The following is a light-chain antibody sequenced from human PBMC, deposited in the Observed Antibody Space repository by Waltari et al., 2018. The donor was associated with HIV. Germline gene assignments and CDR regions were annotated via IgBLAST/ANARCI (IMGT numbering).Light chain of an antibody. CDR3: HQYHDWPRCT. CDR1: QNIGSY. V-gene: IGKV3D-15*03. CDR2: GAS. J-gene: IGKJ2*02. Sequence: IHLTQSPVTLSVSPGDRVTLSCRASQNIGSYLAWYQHKTDQPPPLLVYGASIRATGIPARFSGSVSETDFNLIIADLQPDDCAVYYCHQYHDWPRCTFGQGTKVEIK.